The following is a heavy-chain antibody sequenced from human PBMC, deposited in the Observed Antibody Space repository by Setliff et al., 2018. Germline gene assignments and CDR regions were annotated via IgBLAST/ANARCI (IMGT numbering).Heavy chain of an antibody. V-gene: IGHV3-30*18. CDR1: GFAFDRYA. J-gene: IGHJ4*02. D-gene: IGHD3-10*01. Sequence: GGSLRLSCAASGFAFDRYAMHGVRQAPGKGLEWVAIIFHDGRDIYYGDSVQGRFAISRDNSKNTLYLEMNSLRAEDTALYYCAKDGADYYGSAIGDWGQGTLVTVSS. CDR2: IFHDGRDI. CDR3: AKDGADYYGSAIGD.